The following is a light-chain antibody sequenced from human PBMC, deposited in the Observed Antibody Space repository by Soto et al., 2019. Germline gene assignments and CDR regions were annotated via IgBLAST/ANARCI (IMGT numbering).Light chain of an antibody. V-gene: IGLV4-69*01. J-gene: IGLJ3*02. Sequence: QPVLTQSPSASASLGASVKLTCTLSSGHSSYAIAWHQQQPEKGPRYLMKLNNDGSPNKGDGIPDRFSGSSSGAERYLTISSLQSEDEADYYCQTWGTGFLVFGGGTKLTVL. CDR2: LNNDGSP. CDR3: QTWGTGFLV. CDR1: SGHSSYA.